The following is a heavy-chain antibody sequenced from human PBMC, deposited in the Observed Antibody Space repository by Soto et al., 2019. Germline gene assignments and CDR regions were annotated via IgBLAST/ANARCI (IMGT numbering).Heavy chain of an antibody. D-gene: IGHD2-2*01. CDR2: ISGSGGST. J-gene: IGHJ4*02. Sequence: EVQVLESGGGLVQPGGSLRLSCAASGFTFSSYAMTWVRQAPGKGLEWVSTISGSGGSTYYADSVKGRFTMYRDNSKNTMDLQMNSPRAADTAVYHRAKTFCGITRCPNDYWGQGALVTVSS. CDR1: GFTFSSYA. CDR3: AKTFCGITRCPNDY. V-gene: IGHV3-23*01.